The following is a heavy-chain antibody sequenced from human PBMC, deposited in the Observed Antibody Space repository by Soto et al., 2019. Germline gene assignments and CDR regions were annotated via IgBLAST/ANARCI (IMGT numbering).Heavy chain of an antibody. CDR2: ISSDGATK. Sequence: GGSLRLSRTASGFAFRSHAMQWVRQAPGKGLEWVAVISSDGATKYVAVSLKGRFTISRDNFESTMSLQMNNLRPEDTALYYCARSSVHIAAAGRLDLWGPGTLVTVSS. CDR3: ARSSVHIAAAGRLDL. V-gene: IGHV3-30*14. D-gene: IGHD6-13*01. CDR1: GFAFRSHA. J-gene: IGHJ5*02.